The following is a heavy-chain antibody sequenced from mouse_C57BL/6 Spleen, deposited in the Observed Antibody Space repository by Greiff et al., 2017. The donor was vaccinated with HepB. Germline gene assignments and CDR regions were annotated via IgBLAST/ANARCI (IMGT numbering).Heavy chain of an antibody. CDR1: GFSLSTSGMG. J-gene: IGHJ4*01. Sequence: QVTLKECGPGILQSSQTLSLTCSFSGFSLSTSGMGVSWIRQPSGKGLEWLAHIYWDDDKRYNPSLKSRLTISKDTSRNQVFLKITSVDTADTATYYCARTVVALYYYAMDYWGQGTSVTVSS. CDR3: ARTVVALYYYAMDY. D-gene: IGHD1-1*01. CDR2: IYWDDDK. V-gene: IGHV8-12*01.